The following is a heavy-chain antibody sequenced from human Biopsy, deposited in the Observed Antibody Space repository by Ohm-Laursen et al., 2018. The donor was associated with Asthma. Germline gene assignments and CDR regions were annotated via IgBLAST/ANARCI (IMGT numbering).Heavy chain of an antibody. J-gene: IGHJ3*02. V-gene: IGHV4-31*03. CDR2: ISYTGTT. CDR3: ARERMFFYDSSGYGAFDI. D-gene: IGHD3-22*01. Sequence: SETLSLTCTVSGDSSNIGGYSWTWIRQLPGKGLEWIGYISYTGTTYYNPSLKSRISMTVDTSKIQFSLKLSSVTAADTAIYYCARERMFFYDSSGYGAFDIWGQGTLVTVSS. CDR1: GDSSNIGGYS.